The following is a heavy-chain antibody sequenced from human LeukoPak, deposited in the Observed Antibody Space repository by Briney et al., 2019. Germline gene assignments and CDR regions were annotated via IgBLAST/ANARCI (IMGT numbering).Heavy chain of an antibody. V-gene: IGHV4-59*01. CDR1: GGSISSYY. Sequence: PSETLSLTCTVSGGSISSYYWSWIRQPPGKGLEWIGYIYYSGSTNYNPSLKSRVTISVDTSKNQFSLKLSSVTAADTAVHYCARARGARITMIVVVDYFDYWGQGTLVTVSS. CDR2: IYYSGST. CDR3: ARARGARITMIVVVDYFDY. J-gene: IGHJ4*02. D-gene: IGHD3-22*01.